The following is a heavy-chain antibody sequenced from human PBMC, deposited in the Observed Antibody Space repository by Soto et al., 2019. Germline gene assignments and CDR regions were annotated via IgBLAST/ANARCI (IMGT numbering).Heavy chain of an antibody. D-gene: IGHD6-19*01. CDR2: IIPIFGTA. Sequence: SVKVSCKASGGTFSSYAISWVRQAPGQGLEWMGGIIPIFGTANYAQKFQGRVTITADESTSTAYMELSSLRSEDTAVYYCASLTGAVAGRPYYYYGMDVWGQGTTVTVSS. CDR1: GGTFSSYA. CDR3: ASLTGAVAGRPYYYYGMDV. J-gene: IGHJ6*02. V-gene: IGHV1-69*13.